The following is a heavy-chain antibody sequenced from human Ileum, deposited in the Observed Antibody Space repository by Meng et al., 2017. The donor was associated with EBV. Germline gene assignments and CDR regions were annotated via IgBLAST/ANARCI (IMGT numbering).Heavy chain of an antibody. J-gene: IGHJ4*02. CDR1: GFSLSTNGGG. V-gene: IGHV2-5*02. CDR2: IYWDDDK. CDR3: VYRWGGKGWGPFDY. D-gene: IGHD3-10*01. Sequence: KEPRPTLVKPPHTPTPTFTFSGFSLSTNGGGVGWIRQPPGKALEWLALIYWDDDKRYRQSLQNRLTITKDTSKYQVVFTVTNMDPVATDKYFCVYRWGGKGWGPFDYWGQGTLVTVSS.